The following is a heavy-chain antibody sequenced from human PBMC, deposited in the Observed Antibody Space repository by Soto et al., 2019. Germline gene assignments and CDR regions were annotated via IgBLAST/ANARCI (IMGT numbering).Heavy chain of an antibody. CDR3: AAYCGFYEDMEA. J-gene: IGHJ6*02. Sequence: QVQLVQSGAEVKKPGSSVKVSCTASGGAFRNYAVSWVRQAPGQGLEWMGDVMTTFGAGVYAQKFQGRLTIFADESTNTDYMNVSSLTFEDADIYYCAAYCGFYEDMEAWGQGTTLTVSS. CDR1: GGAFRNYA. D-gene: IGHD3-10*01. V-gene: IGHV1-69*01. CDR2: VMTTFGAG.